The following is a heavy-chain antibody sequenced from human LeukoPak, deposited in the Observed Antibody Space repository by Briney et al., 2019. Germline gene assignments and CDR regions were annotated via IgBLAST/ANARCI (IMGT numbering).Heavy chain of an antibody. CDR3: ARRRPSDYYDSSGYFSNVFDI. V-gene: IGHV5-51*01. J-gene: IGHJ3*02. D-gene: IGHD3-22*01. Sequence: GESLKISCQGSGYSFTSYWIGWVRQMPGKGLEWMGIIYPGDSDTRYSPSFQGQVTISADKSISTAYLQWSSLKASDTAMYYCARRRPSDYYDSSGYFSNVFDIWGQGTMVTVSS. CDR1: GYSFTSYW. CDR2: IYPGDSDT.